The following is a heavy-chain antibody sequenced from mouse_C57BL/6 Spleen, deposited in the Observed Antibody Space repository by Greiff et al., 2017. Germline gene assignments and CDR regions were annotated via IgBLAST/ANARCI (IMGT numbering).Heavy chain of an antibody. D-gene: IGHD4-1*01. V-gene: IGHV1-76*01. J-gene: IGHJ3*01. CDR3: ARDWDGAWFAY. CDR1: GYTFTDYY. Sequence: QVQLKESGAELVRPGASVKLSCKASGYTFTDYYINWVKQRPGQGLEWIARIYPGSGNTYDNEKFTGKATLTAEKSSSTAYMQLSSLTSEDSAVYFSARDWDGAWFAYWGQGTLVTVSA. CDR2: IYPGSGNT.